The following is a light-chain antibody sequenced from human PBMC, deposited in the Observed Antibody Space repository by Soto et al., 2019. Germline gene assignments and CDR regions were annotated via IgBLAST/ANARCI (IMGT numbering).Light chain of an antibody. V-gene: IGKV2-24*01. Sequence: IVMTQSPLSLPVTPGEPASISCRSMQXLLHSNGYNYLDWFQQRPGQPPRLLIYKVSDRFSGVPDRFSGSGAGTDFTLTISRVEAEDVGVYYCMQATQSHWTFGQGTKVDI. CDR1: QXLLHSNGYNY. CDR3: MQATQSHWT. CDR2: KVS. J-gene: IGKJ1*01.